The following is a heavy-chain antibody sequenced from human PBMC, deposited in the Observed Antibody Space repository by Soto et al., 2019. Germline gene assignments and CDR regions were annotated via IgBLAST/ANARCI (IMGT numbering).Heavy chain of an antibody. Sequence: QVQLVQSGAEVKKPGSSVKVSCKASGGTFSSYTISWVRQAPGQGLEWMGRIIPILGIANYAQKFQGRVTITADKSTSTAHMELSSLRSEDTAVYYCARDDYDILTGPTGYYYMDVWGKGTTVTVSS. J-gene: IGHJ6*03. CDR1: GGTFSSYT. V-gene: IGHV1-69*08. CDR2: IIPILGIA. CDR3: ARDDYDILTGPTGYYYMDV. D-gene: IGHD3-9*01.